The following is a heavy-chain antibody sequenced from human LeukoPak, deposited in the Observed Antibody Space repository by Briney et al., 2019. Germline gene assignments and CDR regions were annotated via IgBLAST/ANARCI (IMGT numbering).Heavy chain of an antibody. CDR1: GGTFSSYA. CDR3: ARPALDEDYYGMDV. Sequence: GSSVKVSCKASGGTFSSYAISWVRQAPGQGLEWMGGIIPIFGTANYAQKFQGRVTISADKSTSTAYMELSSLRSEDTAVYYCARPALDEDYYGMDVWGEGTTVTVSS. CDR2: IIPIFGTA. J-gene: IGHJ6*04. V-gene: IGHV1-69*06. D-gene: IGHD6-6*01.